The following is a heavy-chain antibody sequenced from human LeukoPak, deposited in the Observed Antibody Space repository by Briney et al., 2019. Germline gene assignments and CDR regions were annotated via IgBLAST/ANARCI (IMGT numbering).Heavy chain of an antibody. V-gene: IGHV3-74*01. J-gene: IGHJ4*02. Sequence: GGSLRLSCAASGFTFSNYWMHWVRQVPEKGLVWVSRVNPDASSITYANSVKGRFTSSRDNAKNTLYLQMNRLRVEDTAVYYCARGGSYGDYWGQGILLTVSS. D-gene: IGHD3-16*01. CDR3: ARGGSYGDY. CDR1: GFTFSNYW. CDR2: VNPDASSI.